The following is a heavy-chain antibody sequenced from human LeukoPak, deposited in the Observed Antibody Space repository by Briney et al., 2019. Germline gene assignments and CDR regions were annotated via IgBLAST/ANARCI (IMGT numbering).Heavy chain of an antibody. Sequence: PGGSLRVSCVVSGFTFSSYAMSWVRQAPGKGLEWVSTISGSGGSTFYADSVKGRFTISRDNSKNTLYLQMNSLRAEDTAVYYCAKSGCVYYWGQGTLVTVSS. CDR2: ISGSGGST. V-gene: IGHV3-23*01. D-gene: IGHD6-19*01. CDR3: AKSGCVYY. CDR1: GFTFSSYA. J-gene: IGHJ4*02.